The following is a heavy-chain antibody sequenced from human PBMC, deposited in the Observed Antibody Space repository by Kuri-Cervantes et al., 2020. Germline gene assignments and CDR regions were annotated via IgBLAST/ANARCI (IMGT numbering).Heavy chain of an antibody. J-gene: IGHJ6*02. CDR1: GGSISSGDYY. CDR2: IYYSGST. V-gene: IGHV4-30-4*01. Sequence: SETLSLTCTVSGGSISSGDYYWSWIRQPPGKGLEWIGYIYYSGSTYYNPSLKSRVTISVDTSKNQFSLKLSSVTAADTAVYYCARDPAGSATLYGMDVWGQGTTVTVSS. CDR3: ARDPAGSATLYGMDV.